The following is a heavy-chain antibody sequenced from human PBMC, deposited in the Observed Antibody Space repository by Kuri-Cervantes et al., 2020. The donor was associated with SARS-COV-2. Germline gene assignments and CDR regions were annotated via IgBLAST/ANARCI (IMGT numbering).Heavy chain of an antibody. D-gene: IGHD5-12*01. CDR3: ARGDAEVGATLDGT. CDR2: IWYDGSNK. J-gene: IGHJ1*01. Sequence: SMKISCAASGFTFSSYGMHWVRQAPGKGLEWVAVIWYDGSNKYYADSVKGRFTISRDNAKSLVFLQLDNLRIEDTGTYYCARGDAEVGATLDGTWGQGTVVTVSS. CDR1: GFTFSSYG. V-gene: IGHV3-33*01.